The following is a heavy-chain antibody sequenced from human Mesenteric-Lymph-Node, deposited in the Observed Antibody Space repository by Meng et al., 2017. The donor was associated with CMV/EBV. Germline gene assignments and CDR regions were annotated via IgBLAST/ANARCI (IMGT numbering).Heavy chain of an antibody. V-gene: IGHV3-21*01. Sequence: GESLKISCAASGFTFSDYSMNWVRQAPGKGLEWVSSISSGSRSIYYADSLKGRFTVSRDNAKNSVYLQMNSPRAEDTAMYYCTRAYEQWLPYWYFDLWGRGTLVTVSS. CDR3: TRAYEQWLPYWYFDL. CDR2: ISSGSRSI. D-gene: IGHD6-19*01. CDR1: GFTFSDYS. J-gene: IGHJ2*01.